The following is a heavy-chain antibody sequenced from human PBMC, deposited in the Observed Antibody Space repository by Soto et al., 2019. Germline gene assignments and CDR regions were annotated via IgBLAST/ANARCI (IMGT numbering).Heavy chain of an antibody. D-gene: IGHD5-18*01. Sequence: GGSLSLSCAASGFPFSSYSMNWVRQAPGKGLEWVSYISSSSSTIYYADSVKGRFTISRDNAKNSLYLQMNSLRAEDTAVYYCARDSPRGYSPYGIDVWGQGTTVTVSS. J-gene: IGHJ6*02. CDR2: ISSSSSTI. CDR1: GFPFSSYS. V-gene: IGHV3-48*01. CDR3: ARDSPRGYSPYGIDV.